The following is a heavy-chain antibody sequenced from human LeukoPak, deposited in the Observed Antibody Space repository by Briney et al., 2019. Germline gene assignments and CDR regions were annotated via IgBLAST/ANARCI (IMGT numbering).Heavy chain of an antibody. CDR2: IDWDDDK. CDR1: GFSLSTRGMC. Sequence: SGPTLVNPTQTLTLTCTFSGFSLSTRGMCVSWIRQPPGKALEWLARIDWDDDKYYSTSLKTRLTISKDTSKNQVVLTMTNIDPVDTATYYCARILVGATQPDYWGQGTLVTVSS. CDR3: ARILVGATQPDY. V-gene: IGHV2-70*11. J-gene: IGHJ4*02. D-gene: IGHD1-26*01.